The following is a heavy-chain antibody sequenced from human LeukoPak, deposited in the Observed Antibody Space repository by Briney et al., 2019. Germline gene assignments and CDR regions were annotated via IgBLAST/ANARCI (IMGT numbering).Heavy chain of an antibody. Sequence: ASVKVSCKASGYTFSNYGIRWVRQAPGQGLEWMAWISVYNGDTNYAQNFQGRVTLTTDTSTSTAYMELRSLRSDDTAVYYCARDLEVTGTTAGNWGQGTLVTVSS. CDR3: ARDLEVTGTTAGN. D-gene: IGHD1-1*01. J-gene: IGHJ4*02. CDR1: GYTFSNYG. V-gene: IGHV1-18*01. CDR2: ISVYNGDT.